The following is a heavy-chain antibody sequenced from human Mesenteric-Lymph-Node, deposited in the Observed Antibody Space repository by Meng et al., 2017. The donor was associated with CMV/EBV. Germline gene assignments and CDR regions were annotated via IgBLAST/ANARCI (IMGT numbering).Heavy chain of an antibody. CDR1: TSGVG. CDR3: AHGGPYDSSGYYYAYWDFDL. D-gene: IGHD3-22*01. V-gene: IGHV2-5*01. Sequence: TSGVGVGWIRQPPGKALEWLALIYWNDDKRYSPSLKSRLTITKDTSKNQVVLTMTNMDPVDTATYYCAHGGPYDSSGYYYAYWDFDLWGRGTLVTVSS. J-gene: IGHJ2*01. CDR2: IYWNDDK.